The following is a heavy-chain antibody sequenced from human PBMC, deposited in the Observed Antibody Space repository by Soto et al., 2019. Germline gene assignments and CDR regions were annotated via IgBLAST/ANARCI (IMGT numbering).Heavy chain of an antibody. V-gene: IGHV3-30*18. CDR2: ISYDGSNK. CDR3: EKGSGSYHKRPLDY. CDR1: GFTFSSYG. Sequence: GGSLRLSCAASGFTFSSYGMHWVRQAPGKGLEWVAVISYDGSNKYYADSVKGRFTISRDNSKNTLYLQMNSLRAEDTAVYYCEKGSGSYHKRPLDYWGQGSLVTVSS. D-gene: IGHD3-10*01. J-gene: IGHJ4*02.